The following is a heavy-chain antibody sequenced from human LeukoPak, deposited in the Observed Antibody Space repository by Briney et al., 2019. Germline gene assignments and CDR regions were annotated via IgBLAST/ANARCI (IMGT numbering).Heavy chain of an antibody. CDR2: IYHSGST. CDR3: ARGFVSIFGVVSGYFDY. V-gene: IGHV4-30-2*01. J-gene: IGHJ4*02. Sequence: SQTLSLTCAVSGGSISSGGYSWSWIRQPPGKGLEWIGYIYHSGSTYYNPSLKSRVTISVDRSKNQFSLKLSSVTAADTAVYYCARGFVSIFGVVSGYFDYWSQGTLVTVSS. CDR1: GGSISSGGYS. D-gene: IGHD3-3*01.